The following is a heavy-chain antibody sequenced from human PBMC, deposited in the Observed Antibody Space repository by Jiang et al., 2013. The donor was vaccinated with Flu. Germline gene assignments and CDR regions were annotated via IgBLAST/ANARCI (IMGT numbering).Heavy chain of an antibody. CDR1: GGSFSGYY. D-gene: IGHD2-15*01. CDR3: ARELRGVAMVYFDY. Sequence: LLKPSETLSLTRAVYGGSFSGYYWSWIRQPPGKGLEWIGEINHSGSTNYNPSLKSRVTISVDTSKNQFSLKLSSVTAADTAVYYCARELRGVAMVYFDYWGPGNPGHRLL. CDR2: INHSGST. J-gene: IGHJ4*02. V-gene: IGHV4-34*01.